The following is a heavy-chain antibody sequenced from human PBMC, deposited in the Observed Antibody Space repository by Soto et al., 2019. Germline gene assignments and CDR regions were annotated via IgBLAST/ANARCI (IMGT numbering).Heavy chain of an antibody. CDR3: ARRHYYDSSGYFDY. J-gene: IGHJ5*01. CDR2: IYYRGST. Sequence: PSENLSLPRIGSGGSIRRSYYFWGWVRHAPGKGLEWIGSIYYRGSTYYNPSLKSRVTISVDTSKNQFSLNLSSVTAADTAVYYCARRHYYDSSGYFDYWGHGTLVTVSS. D-gene: IGHD3-22*01. CDR1: GGSIRRSYYF. V-gene: IGHV4-39*01.